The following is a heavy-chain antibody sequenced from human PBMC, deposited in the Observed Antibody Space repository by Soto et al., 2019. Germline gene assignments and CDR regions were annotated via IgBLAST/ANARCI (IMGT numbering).Heavy chain of an antibody. D-gene: IGHD2-15*01. CDR1: GRSITSVDSY. Sequence: SETLSLTCTVSGRSITSVDSYWSWIRQSPGKGLEWIGFIYHSGSTYYKPSLKRRHTISKDTSKKQYTQKLSSVTAADTAVYYCARARMPHYFDYWGQGTLVTVS. V-gene: IGHV4-30-4*01. CDR2: IYHSGST. J-gene: IGHJ4*02. CDR3: ARARMPHYFDY.